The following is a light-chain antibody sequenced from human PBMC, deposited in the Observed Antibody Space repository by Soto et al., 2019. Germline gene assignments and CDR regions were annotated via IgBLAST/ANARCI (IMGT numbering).Light chain of an antibody. J-gene: IGKJ3*01. CDR3: QQYDNLPVT. CDR2: DAS. V-gene: IGKV1-33*01. Sequence: DIQMTPSPSSLSASVGDRVTITCQASQDISNYLNWYQQKRGKAPKLLIYDASNLETGVPSRFSGSGSGTDFTFTISSLQPEDIATYYCQQYDNLPVTFGPGTKVDIK. CDR1: QDISNY.